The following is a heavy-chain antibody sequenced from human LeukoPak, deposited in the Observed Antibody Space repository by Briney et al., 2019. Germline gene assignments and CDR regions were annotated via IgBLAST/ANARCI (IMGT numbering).Heavy chain of an antibody. Sequence: PSETLSLTCTVSGGSISNYYWSWIRQPPGKGLEWIGHLYYTGRTNYNPSLKSRVTISVDTSKNQFSPKVTSVTAADTAVYYCARHYCSGGSCYGLGNYWGQGTLVTVSS. D-gene: IGHD2-15*01. CDR3: ARHYCSGGSCYGLGNY. CDR1: GGSISNYY. J-gene: IGHJ4*02. CDR2: LYYTGRT. V-gene: IGHV4-59*08.